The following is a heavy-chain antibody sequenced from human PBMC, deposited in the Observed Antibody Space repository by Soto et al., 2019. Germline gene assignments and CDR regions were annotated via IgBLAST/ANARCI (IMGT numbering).Heavy chain of an antibody. J-gene: IGHJ6*03. D-gene: IGHD4-17*01. CDR1: GGSISSGGYY. Sequence: SETLSLTCTVSGGSISSGGYYWSWIRQHPGKGLEWIGYIYYSGSTYYNQSLKSRVTISVDTSKNKFSLKLSSVTAADTAVYYCARGDYAYYYYYMDVWGKGTTVTVSS. V-gene: IGHV4-31*03. CDR2: IYYSGST. CDR3: ARGDYAYYYYYMDV.